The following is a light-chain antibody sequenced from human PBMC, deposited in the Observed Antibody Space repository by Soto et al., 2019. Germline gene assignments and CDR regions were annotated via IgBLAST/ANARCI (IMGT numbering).Light chain of an antibody. V-gene: IGKV1-39*01. CDR2: AAS. CDR3: QQSYGTPLT. J-gene: IGKJ4*01. Sequence: DMEMTQSPSSLSASVGDRVTITCRASQSISNYLNWYQNKPGKVPKLMIYAASSLQSGVPTRFSGSGSGTHFTLTINSRQPEDFATYYGQQSYGTPLTFGGGTKIEIK. CDR1: QSISNY.